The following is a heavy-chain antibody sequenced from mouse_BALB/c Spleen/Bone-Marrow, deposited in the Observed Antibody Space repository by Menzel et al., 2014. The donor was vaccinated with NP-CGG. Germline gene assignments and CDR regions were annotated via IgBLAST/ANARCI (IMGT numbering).Heavy chain of an antibody. CDR1: GDSITSGY. V-gene: IGHV3-8*02. Sequence: EVMLVESGPSLVRPSQTLSLTCSVTGDSITSGYWNWIRKFPGNKLEYMGYISYSGSTYYNPSLKSRISITRDTSKNXYYLQLNSVTTEDTATYYCARYYGSTYGYYFDYWGQGTTLTVSS. J-gene: IGHJ2*01. CDR3: ARYYGSTYGYYFDY. CDR2: ISYSGST. D-gene: IGHD1-1*01.